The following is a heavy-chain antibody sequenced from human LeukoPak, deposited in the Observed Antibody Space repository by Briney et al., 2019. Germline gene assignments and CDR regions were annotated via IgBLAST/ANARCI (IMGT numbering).Heavy chain of an antibody. V-gene: IGHV1-18*01. J-gene: IGHJ6*03. CDR1: GYTFTDYG. D-gene: IGHD3-22*01. CDR3: ARIPGQEYYYDGSGSIGINYYYYMDV. Sequence: ASVKVSCKASGYTFTDYGISWVRQAPGQGLEWMGWISPDSGDTSFAQNLQGRVTMTRDTSTSTADMELRSLRSDDTAVYYCARIPGQEYYYDGSGSIGINYYYYMDVWGKGTTVIVSS. CDR2: ISPDSGDT.